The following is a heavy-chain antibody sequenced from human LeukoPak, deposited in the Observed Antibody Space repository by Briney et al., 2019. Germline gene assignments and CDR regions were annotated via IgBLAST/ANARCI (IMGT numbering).Heavy chain of an antibody. CDR2: ISYDGSNK. Sequence: PGGSLRLSCAASGFTFSSYGMHWVRRAPGKGLEWVAGISYDGSNKYYADSVKGRFTISRDNSKNTLYLQMNSLRAEDTAVYYCAKAEYSSPFALDYWGQGTLVTVSS. J-gene: IGHJ4*02. V-gene: IGHV3-30*18. D-gene: IGHD6-6*01. CDR1: GFTFSSYG. CDR3: AKAEYSSPFALDY.